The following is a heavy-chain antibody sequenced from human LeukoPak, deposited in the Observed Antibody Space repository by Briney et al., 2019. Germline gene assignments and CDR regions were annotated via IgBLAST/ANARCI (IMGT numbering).Heavy chain of an antibody. Sequence: GGSLRLSCAASGFTFTSFAMSWVRQAPGKGLEWVSTISGSATSTYYADSVKGRLTISRDNSKNTLYLQMNGLRAGDTAVYYCAKDRSVVASTSAFDIWGQGTMVTVSS. CDR1: GFTFTSFA. CDR3: AKDRSVVASTSAFDI. J-gene: IGHJ3*02. D-gene: IGHD2-15*01. CDR2: ISGSATST. V-gene: IGHV3-23*01.